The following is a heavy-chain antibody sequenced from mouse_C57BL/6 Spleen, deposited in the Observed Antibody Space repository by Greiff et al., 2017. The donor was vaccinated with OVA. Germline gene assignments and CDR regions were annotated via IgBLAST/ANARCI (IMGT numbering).Heavy chain of an antibody. D-gene: IGHD1-1*01. CDR2: IYPGDGDT. V-gene: IGHV1-80*01. Sequence: VKLVESGAELVKPGASVKISCKASGYAFSSYWMNWVKQRPGKGLEWIGQIYPGDGDTNYNGKFKGKATLTADKSSSTAYMQLSSLTSEDSAVYFCARLATVVATDWGQGTTLTVSS. CDR3: ARLATVVATD. CDR1: GYAFSSYW. J-gene: IGHJ2*01.